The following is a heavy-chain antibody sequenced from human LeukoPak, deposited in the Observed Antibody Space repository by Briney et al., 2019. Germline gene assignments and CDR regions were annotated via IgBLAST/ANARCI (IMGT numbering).Heavy chain of an antibody. Sequence: PGGSLRLSCATSGFTFSRHWMSWVRQAPGKGLEWVAKIKQDGSEKYYVDSVKGRFTISRDNDKDSLYLQMNSLRAEDTAVYYCVRACNRASCPYYFEYWGQGTLVTVSS. D-gene: IGHD2-15*01. CDR3: VRACNRASCPYYFEY. V-gene: IGHV3-7*01. J-gene: IGHJ4*02. CDR1: GFTFSRHW. CDR2: IKQDGSEK.